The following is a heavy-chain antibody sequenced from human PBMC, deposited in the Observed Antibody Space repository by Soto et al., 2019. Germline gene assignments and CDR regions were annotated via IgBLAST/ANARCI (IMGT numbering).Heavy chain of an antibody. J-gene: IGHJ6*02. V-gene: IGHV6-1*01. CDR2: TYYRSKWYY. D-gene: IGHD2-15*01. CDR3: ASGMLVRRAYSVDV. Sequence: SPTLSLTCVISGDSVTGNTAGWNWIRQSPSRGLEWLGRTYYRSKWYYDYAGSVKGRMTINPDTSRNQFSLQLNSVSPEDTAVYYCASGMLVRRAYSVDVWGQGTTVTVSS. CDR1: GDSVTGNTAG.